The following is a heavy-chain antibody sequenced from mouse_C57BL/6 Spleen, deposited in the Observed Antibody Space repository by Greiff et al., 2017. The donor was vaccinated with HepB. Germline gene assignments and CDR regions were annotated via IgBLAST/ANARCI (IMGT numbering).Heavy chain of an antibody. V-gene: IGHV5-9-1*02. J-gene: IGHJ2*01. CDR2: ISSGGDYI. D-gene: IGHD1-1*01. CDR3: TRVQNPYYYGNSYYFDY. CDR1: GFTFSSYA. Sequence: DVMLVESGEGLVKPGGSLKLSCAASGFTFSSYAMSWVRQTPEKRLAWVAYISSGGDYIYYADTVKGRFTFSRDNARNTLYLQMSSLKSEDTAMYYCTRVQNPYYYGNSYYFDYWGQGTTLTVSS.